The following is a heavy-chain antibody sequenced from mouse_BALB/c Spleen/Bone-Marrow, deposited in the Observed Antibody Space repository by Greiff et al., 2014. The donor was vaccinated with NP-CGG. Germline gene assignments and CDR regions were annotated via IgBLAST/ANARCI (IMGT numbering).Heavy chain of an antibody. D-gene: IGHD4-1*01. J-gene: IGHJ4*01. V-gene: IGHV3-1*02. CDR2: IHYSGIT. CDR3: ARFAGTPYTMDY. Sequence: EVQLVESGPDLVKPSQSLSLTCTVTGYSITSYYSWHWIRQFPGNKLEWMGYIHYSGITVYNPSLKSRISITRDTSNNQFFLQLNSVTTEDTATYYCARFAGTPYTMDYLGQGTSVTVSS. CDR1: GYSITSYYS.